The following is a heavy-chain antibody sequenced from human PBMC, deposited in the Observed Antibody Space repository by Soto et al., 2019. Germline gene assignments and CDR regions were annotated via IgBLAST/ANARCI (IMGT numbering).Heavy chain of an antibody. V-gene: IGHV3-74*01. Sequence: EVQLVESGGGLVQPGESLRLSCAASGFTFDYYWMHWVRQAPGKGLVWVSRVHSDGTTTTYADSVKSRFTISRDNARNTVSLHMSSLRAEDTAIYYSARGDRGGFDLWGHGTVVTVSS. CDR1: GFTFDYYW. CDR3: ARGDRGGFDL. J-gene: IGHJ3*01. CDR2: VHSDGTTT. D-gene: IGHD3-10*01.